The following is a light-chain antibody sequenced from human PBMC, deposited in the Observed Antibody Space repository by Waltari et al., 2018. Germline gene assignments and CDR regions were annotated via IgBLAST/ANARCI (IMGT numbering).Light chain of an antibody. V-gene: IGKV1-NL1*01. CDR1: HGITNS. J-gene: IGKJ1*01. CDR3: QQYNSIPRT. Sequence: DIQMSQSPSSLSASVGDRVPITCRASHGITNSLAWYQQTPGKAPKLLVYAASILESGVPSRFSGSGSGTDYTLTISSLQPEDFATYYCQQYNSIPRTFGQGTKVEIK. CDR2: AAS.